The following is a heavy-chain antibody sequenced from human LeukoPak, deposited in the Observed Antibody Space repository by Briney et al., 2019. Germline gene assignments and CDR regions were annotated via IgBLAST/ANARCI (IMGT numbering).Heavy chain of an antibody. Sequence: SETLSLTCTVSGGSISSGSYYWSWIRQPAGKGLEWIGRIYTSGSTNYNPSLKSRVTISVDTSKNQFSLKLSSVIAADTAVYYCARAPTISGYYENWFDPWGQGTLVTVSS. J-gene: IGHJ5*02. CDR3: ARAPTISGYYENWFDP. CDR2: IYTSGST. CDR1: GGSISSGSYY. D-gene: IGHD3-22*01. V-gene: IGHV4-61*02.